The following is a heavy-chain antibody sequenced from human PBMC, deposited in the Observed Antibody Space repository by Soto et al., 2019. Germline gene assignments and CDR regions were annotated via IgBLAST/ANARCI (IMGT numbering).Heavy chain of an antibody. V-gene: IGHV2-26*01. D-gene: IGHD1-26*01. CDR3: ARISGSSPYYGMDV. CDR2: IFSNDEK. CDR1: GFSLSNARMG. J-gene: IGHJ6*02. Sequence: QVTLKESGPVLVKPTEPLTLTCTVSGFSLSNARMGVSWIRQPPGKALEWLAHIFSNDEKSYSTSLKSRLTISKDTSKSQVVLTMTNMDPVDTATYYCARISGSSPYYGMDVWGQGTTVTVSS.